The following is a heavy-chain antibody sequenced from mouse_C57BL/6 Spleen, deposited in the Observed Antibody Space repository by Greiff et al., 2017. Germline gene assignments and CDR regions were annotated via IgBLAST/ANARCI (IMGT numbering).Heavy chain of an antibody. Sequence: QVTLKESGPGILQPSQTLSLTCSFSGFSLSTFGMGVGWIRQPSGKGLEWLAHIWWDDDKYYNPALKSRLTISTDTSKNQLFLKIANGDTAYTAKYYCARIEGLAWFAYWGQGTLVTVSA. CDR2: IWWDDDK. CDR1: GFSLSTFGMG. V-gene: IGHV8-8*01. D-gene: IGHD3-3*01. CDR3: ARIEGLAWFAY. J-gene: IGHJ3*01.